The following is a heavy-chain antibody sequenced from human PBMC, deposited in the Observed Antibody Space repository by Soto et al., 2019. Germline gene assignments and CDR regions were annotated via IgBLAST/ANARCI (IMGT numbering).Heavy chain of an antibody. CDR3: AKDPDYYDSSGYCSYFDY. V-gene: IGHV3-23*01. CDR1: GFTFSSYA. D-gene: IGHD3-22*01. Sequence: GGSLRLSCAASGFTFSSYAMSWVRQAPGKGLEWVSAISGSGGSTYYADSVKGRFTISADNSKNTLYLQMNSLRAEDTAVYYCAKDPDYYDSSGYCSYFDYWGQGTLVTVSS. J-gene: IGHJ4*02. CDR2: ISGSGGST.